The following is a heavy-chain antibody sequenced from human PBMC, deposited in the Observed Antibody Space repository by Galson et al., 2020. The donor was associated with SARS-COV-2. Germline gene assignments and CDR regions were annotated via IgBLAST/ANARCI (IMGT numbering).Heavy chain of an antibody. D-gene: IGHD2-2*01. CDR3: AKVVEGRRTSEDY. CDR1: RGPIDYDY. Sequence: ETSETMSLTCTVSRGPIDYDYWSCIRQAPGKGLEWIGNIYDSGSPNYNPSLRSRVTIALDKAKKQIPLKVKSVTAADTAIYYCAKVVEGRRTSEDYWGQGVLVTVSS. J-gene: IGHJ4*02. CDR2: IYDSGSP. V-gene: IGHV4-59*08.